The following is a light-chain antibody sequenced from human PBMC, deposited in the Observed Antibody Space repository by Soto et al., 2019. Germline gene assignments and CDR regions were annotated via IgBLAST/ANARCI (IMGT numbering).Light chain of an antibody. Sequence: EIVLTQSPGTLSLSPGERATLSCRVSQSVTSNYLAWYQQKPGQAPRLLIFGTSSRATGIPDRFSGSGSGTHFTLTINRLEPEDVAVYYCHQYGSSSWTFGHGAKVDIK. CDR2: GTS. CDR3: HQYGSSSWT. V-gene: IGKV3-20*01. J-gene: IGKJ1*01. CDR1: QSVTSNY.